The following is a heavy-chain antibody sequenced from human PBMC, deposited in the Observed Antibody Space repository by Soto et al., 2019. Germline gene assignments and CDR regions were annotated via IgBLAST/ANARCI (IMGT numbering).Heavy chain of an antibody. Sequence: QVQLVQSGAEVKKPGASVKVSCKASGYTFTSYGISWVRQAPGQGLEWMGWISAYNGNTNYAQKLQGIVTMTTATSTSTAYMELRSLSFDDTAVYYCARGVGWEPLDYLGQGTLVTVSS. CDR1: GYTFTSYG. CDR3: ARGVGWEPLDY. V-gene: IGHV1-18*01. D-gene: IGHD1-26*01. CDR2: ISAYNGNT. J-gene: IGHJ4*02.